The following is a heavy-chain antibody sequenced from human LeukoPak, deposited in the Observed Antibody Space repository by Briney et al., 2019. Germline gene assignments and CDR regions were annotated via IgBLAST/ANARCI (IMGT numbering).Heavy chain of an antibody. CDR3: GIVLCHRGHRYSSSFYGHAFDV. V-gene: IGHV3-53*01. Sequence: GGSLRLSHAPWCLNVLTNYESWVRQAPGKGLEWVSVIYSGGTIRYADSVKGRFTISRDNSRDTLHLQMNSLRVVDTAVYYCGIVLCHRGHRYSSSFYGHAFDVWGQGTVVTVSS. CDR1: CLNVLTNY. CDR2: IYSGGTI. J-gene: IGHJ3*01. D-gene: IGHD3-16*02.